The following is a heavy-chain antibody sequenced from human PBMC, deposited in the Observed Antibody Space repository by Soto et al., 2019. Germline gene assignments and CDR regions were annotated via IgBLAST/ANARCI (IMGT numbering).Heavy chain of an antibody. V-gene: IGHV3-66*01. CDR1: GFTVSSNY. CDR3: AREITVIRGVPDGFDI. CDR2: MYSGGGT. D-gene: IGHD3-10*01. Sequence: GGSLRLSCAASGFTVSSNYMSWVRQAPGKGLEWISVMYSGGGTHYADSVNDRFTMSRDTSKNTLYLQMNSLRPEDTAVYYCAREITVIRGVPDGFDIWGRGTMVTVSS. J-gene: IGHJ3*02.